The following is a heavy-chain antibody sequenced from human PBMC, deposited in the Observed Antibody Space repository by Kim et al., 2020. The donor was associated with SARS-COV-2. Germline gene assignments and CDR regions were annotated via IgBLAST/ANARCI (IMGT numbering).Heavy chain of an antibody. Sequence: GGSLRLSCAYSGFTFSNYWMHWVRQTPGEGPVWVSRVNEDGSYTSYADSVKGRFTISRDNAKNTLYLQMNSLRAEDTALFYCVRGTRGWPGVDYWGQGTLVTVSS. CDR3: VRGTRGWPGVDY. CDR1: GFTFSNYW. J-gene: IGHJ4*02. D-gene: IGHD6-19*01. CDR2: VNEDGSYT. V-gene: IGHV3-74*03.